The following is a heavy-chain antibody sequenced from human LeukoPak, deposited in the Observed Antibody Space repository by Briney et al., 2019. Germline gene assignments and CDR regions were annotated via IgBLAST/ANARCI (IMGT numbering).Heavy chain of an antibody. V-gene: IGHV3-66*01. J-gene: IGHJ4*02. CDR3: ARGYYYGSGSWGYFDY. CDR1: GFTVSSNY. CDR2: IYSGGST. Sequence: GGSLRLSCAASGFTVSSNYMSWVRQAPGKGLEWVSVIYSGGSTYYADSVKGRFTISRDNSKNTLYLQMNSLRAEYTAVYYCARGYYYGSGSWGYFDYWGQGTLVTVSS. D-gene: IGHD3-10*01.